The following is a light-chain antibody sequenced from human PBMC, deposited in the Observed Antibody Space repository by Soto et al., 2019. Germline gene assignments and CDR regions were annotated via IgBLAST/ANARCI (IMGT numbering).Light chain of an antibody. CDR2: KAS. Sequence: DIQMTQSPSTLSGSVGDRVTITCRASQSISSRLAWYQQKPGKAPKLLIYKASTLNSGVPSRFSGSGSGTEFTLTISSLQPDDFATYYCQHYNSYSEAFGQGTKVDI. CDR3: QHYNSYSEA. V-gene: IGKV1-5*03. J-gene: IGKJ1*01. CDR1: QSISSR.